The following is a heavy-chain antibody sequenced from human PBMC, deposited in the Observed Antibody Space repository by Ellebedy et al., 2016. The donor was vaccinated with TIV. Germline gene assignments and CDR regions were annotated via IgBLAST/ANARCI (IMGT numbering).Heavy chain of an antibody. CDR2: ISYDGSNK. D-gene: IGHD3-9*01. V-gene: IGHV3-30-3*01. Sequence: PGGSLRLSCAASGFTFSSYAMHWVRQAPGKGLEWVAVISYDGSNKYYADSVKGRFTISRDNSKNTLYLQMNSLRAEDTAVYYCAREDDILTGQLDYWGQGTLVTVSS. CDR3: AREDDILTGQLDY. CDR1: GFTFSSYA. J-gene: IGHJ4*02.